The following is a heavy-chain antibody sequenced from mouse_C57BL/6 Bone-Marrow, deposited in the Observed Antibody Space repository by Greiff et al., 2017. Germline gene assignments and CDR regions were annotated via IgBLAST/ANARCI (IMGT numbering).Heavy chain of an antibody. CDR2: INPNNGGT. Sequence: EVQLQQSGPELVKPGASVKISCKASGYTFTDYYMNWVKQSHGKSLEWIGDINPNNGGTSYNQKFKGKATLTVDKSSSTAYMELRSLTSEDSAVYYCATLIWLDYWGQGTTLTVSS. V-gene: IGHV1-26*01. CDR3: ATLIWLDY. J-gene: IGHJ2*01. CDR1: GYTFTDYY.